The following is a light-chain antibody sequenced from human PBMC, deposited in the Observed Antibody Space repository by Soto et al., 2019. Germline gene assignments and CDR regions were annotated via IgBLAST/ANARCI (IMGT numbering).Light chain of an antibody. CDR2: DAS. J-gene: IGKJ5*01. CDR3: QQRSNWPIT. V-gene: IGKV3-11*01. CDR1: QSVSSY. Sequence: EIVLTQSPATLSWSPGERATLSCRASQSVSSYLAWYQQKPGQAPRLLIYDASNRATGIPARFSGSGSGTDFNLTISSLETEDFAVYYCQQRSNWPITFGQGTRLEIK.